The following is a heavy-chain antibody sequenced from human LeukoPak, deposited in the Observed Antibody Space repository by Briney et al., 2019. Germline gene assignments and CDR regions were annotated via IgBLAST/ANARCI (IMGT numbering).Heavy chain of an antibody. J-gene: IGHJ3*02. CDR2: IYTSGST. Sequence: SETVSLTCTVSGGSISSSSYYWSWIRQPAGKGLEWIGRIYTSGSTNYNPSLKSRVTISVDTSKNQFSLKLSSVTAADTAVYYCARGTQGDAFDIWGQGTMVTVSS. V-gene: IGHV4-61*02. CDR1: GGSISSSSYY. CDR3: ARGTQGDAFDI.